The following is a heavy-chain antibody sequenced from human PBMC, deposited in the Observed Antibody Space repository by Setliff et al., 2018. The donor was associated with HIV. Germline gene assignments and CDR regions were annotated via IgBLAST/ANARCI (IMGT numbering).Heavy chain of an antibody. Sequence: GASVKVSCKASGYTFTDYYIHWVRQAPGQGLEWVGRINPNIKPNSGGGTNYAQKFQGRVTMTRDTSINTAYMHMSSLRSEDTALYYCARDHTSGDYPHWFDPWGRGTQVTVSS. V-gene: IGHV1-2*06. CDR1: GYTFTDYY. CDR2: INPNIKPNSGGGT. D-gene: IGHD4-17*01. J-gene: IGHJ5*02. CDR3: ARDHTSGDYPHWFDP.